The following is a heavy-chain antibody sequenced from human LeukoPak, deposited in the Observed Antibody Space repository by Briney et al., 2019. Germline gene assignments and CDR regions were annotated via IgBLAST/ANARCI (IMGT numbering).Heavy chain of an antibody. Sequence: GGSLRLSCSASGFTFSSYAMHWVRQAPGKGLEYVSAISSNGGSTYYADSVKGRFTISRDNSKNTLYLQMSSLRAEDTAVYYCAKDRDTGPAAYYFDYWGQGALVTVSS. CDR2: ISSNGGST. CDR1: GFTFSSYA. CDR3: AKDRDTGPAAYYFDY. J-gene: IGHJ4*02. D-gene: IGHD1-14*01. V-gene: IGHV3-64D*09.